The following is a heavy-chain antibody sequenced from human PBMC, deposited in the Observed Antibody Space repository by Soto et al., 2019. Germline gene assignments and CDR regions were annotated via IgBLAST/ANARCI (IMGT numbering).Heavy chain of an antibody. CDR1: GGSISSGDYY. J-gene: IGHJ4*02. CDR2: IHYSGST. Sequence: PSETLSLTCTVSGGSISSGDYYWSWIRQPPGKGLEWIGYIHYSGSTNYNPSLKSRVTMSVDTSKNQFSLKLSSVTAADTAVYYCARGFSTTFDYWGQGTLVTVSS. V-gene: IGHV4-61*08. CDR3: ARGFSTTFDY. D-gene: IGHD2-2*01.